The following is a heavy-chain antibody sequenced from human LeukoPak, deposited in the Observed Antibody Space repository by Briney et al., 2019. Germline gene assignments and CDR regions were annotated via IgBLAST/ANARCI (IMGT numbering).Heavy chain of an antibody. CDR1: GGSISSYY. CDR2: IYYSGST. J-gene: IGHJ4*02. V-gene: IGHV4-59*01. Sequence: SETLSLTCTVSGGSISSYYWSWVRQPPGKGLEWVGYIYYSGSTNYNPSLKSRVTISVDTSKNQFSLKLSSVTAADTAVYYCARGRYSYGYPFDYWGQGTLVTVSS. D-gene: IGHD5-18*01. CDR3: ARGRYSYGYPFDY.